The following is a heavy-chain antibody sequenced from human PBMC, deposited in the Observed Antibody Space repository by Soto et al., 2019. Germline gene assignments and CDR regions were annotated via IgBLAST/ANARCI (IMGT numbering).Heavy chain of an antibody. CDR2: ISAYDGNT. D-gene: IGHD2-21*02. J-gene: IGHJ4*02. Sequence: ASVKVSFKASGYTFTSAGIVWLRQARGQGLEWMGWISAYDGNTDYVQKLEGRATMTTDTFTTIAYIEMRSLRSDDAAVYYYATYCGGDCYTDWGQGTLVTVSS. CDR1: GYTFTSAG. V-gene: IGHV1-18*01. CDR3: ATYCGGDCYTD.